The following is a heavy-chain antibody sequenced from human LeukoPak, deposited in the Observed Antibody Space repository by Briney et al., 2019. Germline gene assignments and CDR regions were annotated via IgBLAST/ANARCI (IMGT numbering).Heavy chain of an antibody. Sequence: GGSLRLSCAASGFTVSSNYMSWVRQAPGKGLEWVANIKQDGSEKNYVDSVKGRITISKDNAKNSLYLQMNSLRAEDTALYHCARNNGMDVWGQGTSVIVSS. CDR1: GFTVSSNY. J-gene: IGHJ6*02. CDR2: IKQDGSEK. CDR3: ARNNGMDV. V-gene: IGHV3-7*03.